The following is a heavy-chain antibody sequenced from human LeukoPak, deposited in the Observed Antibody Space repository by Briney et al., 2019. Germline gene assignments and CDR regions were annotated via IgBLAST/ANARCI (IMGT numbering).Heavy chain of an antibody. CDR3: ARFVQQWLPIDY. Sequence: PSETLSLTCTVSGGSISSSSYYWGWIRQPPGKGLEWIGSIYYSGSTYYNPSLKSRVTISVDTSKNQFSLKLSSVTAADTAVYYCARFVQQWLPIDYWGQGTLVTVSS. J-gene: IGHJ4*02. CDR2: IYYSGST. D-gene: IGHD6-19*01. CDR1: GGSISSSSYY. V-gene: IGHV4-39*01.